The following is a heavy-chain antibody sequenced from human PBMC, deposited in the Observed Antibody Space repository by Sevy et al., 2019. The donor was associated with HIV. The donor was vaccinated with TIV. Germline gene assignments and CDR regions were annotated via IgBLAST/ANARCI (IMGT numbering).Heavy chain of an antibody. CDR3: ARPSSLYYYYAMDV. D-gene: IGHD3-10*01. CDR1: GGSISSDSYY. J-gene: IGHJ6*02. V-gene: IGHV4-39*01. Sequence: SETLSLTCIVSGGSISSDSYYWGWIRQPPGKGLEWIGSIYYTGSTYYNPSLKSRVTISSDTSKNQFSLRLSSVTAADTSLYFCARPSSLYYYYAMDVWGQGNTVTVSS. CDR2: IYYTGST.